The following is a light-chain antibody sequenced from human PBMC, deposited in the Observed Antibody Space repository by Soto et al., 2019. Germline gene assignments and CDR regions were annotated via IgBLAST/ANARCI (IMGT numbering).Light chain of an antibody. CDR3: QQYNSDLFS. J-gene: IGKJ3*01. V-gene: IGKV1-5*01. CDR1: QNINKW. Sequence: DIQMTQSPSTLSSSVGDTVTITCRASQNINKWLAWYQQKPGKAPKLLIYEASSLEGGVPSRFSGSGSGTEFTLTISSLQPDDSATYYCQQYNSDLFSFGPGSKVDVK. CDR2: EAS.